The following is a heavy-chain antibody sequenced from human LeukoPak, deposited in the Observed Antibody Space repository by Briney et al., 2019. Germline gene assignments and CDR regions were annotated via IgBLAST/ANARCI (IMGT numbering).Heavy chain of an antibody. CDR1: GFTVSSNY. CDR2: IYSGGRT. J-gene: IGHJ4*02. CDR3: ARGAGIASTGTGSFDY. Sequence: GGSLRLSCAASGFTVSSNYMSWVRQAPGKGLEWFSVIYSGGRTYYADSVKGRFTISRDNSKNTRYLQMTSLRAEDTAVYYYARGAGIASTGTGSFDYWGQGTLVTVSS. D-gene: IGHD6-13*01. V-gene: IGHV3-53*01.